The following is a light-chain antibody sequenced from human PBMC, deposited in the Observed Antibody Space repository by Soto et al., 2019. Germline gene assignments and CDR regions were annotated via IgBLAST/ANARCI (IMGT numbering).Light chain of an antibody. CDR1: QGISNY. V-gene: IGKV1-9*01. CDR3: QQYNSYWT. CDR2: AAS. Sequence: DIQLTQSPSFLSASVGDRVAITCRASQGISNYLAWYQQKPGKAPKLLIYAASTLQSGVPSRFSGSGSGTEFTLTISSLQPEDFATYYCQQYNSYWTFGQGAKVDFK. J-gene: IGKJ1*01.